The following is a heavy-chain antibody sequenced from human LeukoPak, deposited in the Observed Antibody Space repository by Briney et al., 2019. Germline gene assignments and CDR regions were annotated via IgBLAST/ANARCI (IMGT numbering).Heavy chain of an antibody. CDR3: ARDPRYYDNSGRSDY. Sequence: PGGSLRLSCAASGFTLRSYWMHWVRQAPGKGLVWVSRIESDGSSTTYADSVKGRFTISRDNAKNTLYLQMNSLRVDDTAVYYCARDPRYYDNSGRSDYWGQGTLVTVSS. J-gene: IGHJ4*02. CDR1: GFTLRSYW. V-gene: IGHV3-74*01. CDR2: IESDGSST. D-gene: IGHD3-22*01.